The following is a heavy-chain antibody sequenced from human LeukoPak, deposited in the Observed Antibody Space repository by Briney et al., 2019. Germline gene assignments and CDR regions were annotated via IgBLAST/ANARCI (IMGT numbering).Heavy chain of an antibody. D-gene: IGHD3-3*01. Sequence: GGSLRLSCAASGFTFSSYAMSWVRQAPGKGLGWVSAISGSGGSTYYADSVKGRFTISRNNSKNTLYLQMNSLRAEDTAVYYCAKDADLGYDFWSGYFSFDYWGQGTLVTVSS. CDR1: GFTFSSYA. CDR2: ISGSGGST. V-gene: IGHV3-23*01. J-gene: IGHJ4*02. CDR3: AKDADLGYDFWSGYFSFDY.